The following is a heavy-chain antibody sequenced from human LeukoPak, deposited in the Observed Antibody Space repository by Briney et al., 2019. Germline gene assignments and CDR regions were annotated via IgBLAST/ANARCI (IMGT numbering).Heavy chain of an antibody. CDR1: GYSFTSYW. V-gene: IGHV5-51*01. D-gene: IGHD3-10*01. CDR2: IYPGDSDT. J-gene: IGHJ4*02. Sequence: GESLKISCKGSGYSFTSYWIAWVRQMPGRGLEWMGVIYPGDSDTRYSPSFQGQVTISADKSITTAYQQWSSLKASDTAIYYCARRGNYYFDSWGQGTLVTVSS. CDR3: ARRGNYYFDS.